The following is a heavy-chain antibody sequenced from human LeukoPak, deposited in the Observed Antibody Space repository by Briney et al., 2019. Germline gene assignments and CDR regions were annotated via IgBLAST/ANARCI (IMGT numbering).Heavy chain of an antibody. CDR3: AKGDYSSSPWFDP. D-gene: IGHD6-6*01. V-gene: IGHV3-23*01. CDR2: VSGTGGTT. CDR1: GVTFSSYA. Sequence: GGSLRLSCAVSGVTFSSYAMSWVRQAPGKGLEWVSAVSGTGGTTYYTDSVKGRFTISRDNSKNTLYLQMNSLRAEDTAVYYCAKGDYSSSPWFDPWGQGTLVTVSS. J-gene: IGHJ5*02.